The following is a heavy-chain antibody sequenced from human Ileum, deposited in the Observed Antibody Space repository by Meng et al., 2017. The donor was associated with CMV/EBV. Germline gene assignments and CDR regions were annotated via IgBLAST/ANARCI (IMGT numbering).Heavy chain of an antibody. J-gene: IGHJ5*02. CDR3: AKDSTFWSGTSAPPNWFDP. V-gene: IGHV3-30*02. Sequence: FSTYGMHWVRQAPGKGLECVAFIRYDGNTNFYADSVKGRFTISRDNSKNTLYLQMNSLRAEDTAVYYCAKDSTFWSGTSAPPNWFDPWGQGTLVTVSS. CDR2: IRYDGNTN. D-gene: IGHD3-3*01. CDR1: FSTYG.